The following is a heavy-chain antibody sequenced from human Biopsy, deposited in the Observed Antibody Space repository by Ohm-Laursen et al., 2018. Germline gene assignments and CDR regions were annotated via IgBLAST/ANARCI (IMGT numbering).Heavy chain of an antibody. Sequence: GTLSLTCPVSGGSVSSNVAYWAWIRQPPGKGLESIGSIFYSGITYYNPSLQSRVTMSLDTSKNQFSLKMTSLTAADTAVYFCAREDEGLLRALDLWGQGTMVTVSS. D-gene: IGHD3-3*01. CDR3: AREDEGLLRALDL. CDR2: IFYSGIT. J-gene: IGHJ3*01. V-gene: IGHV4-39*07. CDR1: GGSVSSNVAY.